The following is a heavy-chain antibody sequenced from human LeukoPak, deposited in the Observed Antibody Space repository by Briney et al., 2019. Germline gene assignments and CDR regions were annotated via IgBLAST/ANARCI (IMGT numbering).Heavy chain of an antibody. V-gene: IGHV1-46*01. J-gene: IGHJ3*02. Sequence: GASVKVSCKASGYTFTSYYMHWVRQAPGQGLEWMGIINPSGGSTSYAQKFQGRVTMTTDTSTSTAYMELRSLRSDDTAVYYCARDYSHDYVWGSYRLARLDAFDIWGQGTMVTVSS. CDR2: INPSGGST. CDR1: GYTFTSYY. D-gene: IGHD3-16*02. CDR3: ARDYSHDYVWGSYRLARLDAFDI.